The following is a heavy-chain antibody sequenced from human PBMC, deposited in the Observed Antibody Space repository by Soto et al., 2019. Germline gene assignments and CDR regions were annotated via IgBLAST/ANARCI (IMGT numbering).Heavy chain of an antibody. D-gene: IGHD3-3*01. Sequence: PGGSLRLSCTASGFTFGDYAMSWVRQAPGKGLEWVGFIRSKAYGGTTEYAASVKGRFTISRDDSKSIAYLQMNSLKTEDTAVYYCTSTPSYDFWSGYSFGYYYGMDVWGQGTTVTVSS. V-gene: IGHV3-49*04. CDR2: IRSKAYGGTT. CDR1: GFTFGDYA. CDR3: TSTPSYDFWSGYSFGYYYGMDV. J-gene: IGHJ6*02.